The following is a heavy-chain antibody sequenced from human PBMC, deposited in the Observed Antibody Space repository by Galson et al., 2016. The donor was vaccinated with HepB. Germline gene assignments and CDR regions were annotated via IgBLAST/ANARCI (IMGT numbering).Heavy chain of an antibody. D-gene: IGHD3-16*01. V-gene: IGHV3-30*03. CDR3: ARDRRHSPTGEFVAMMYDYYGMDV. Sequence: SLRLSCAASGFTFSSYGMHWVRQAPGKGLEWVAVISYDEGNKYYADSVKGRFTISRDISKNTLYLHMNSLRAEDTAVYYCARDRRHSPTGEFVAMMYDYYGMDVWGQGTTVTVSS. CDR1: GFTFSSYG. CDR2: ISYDEGNK. J-gene: IGHJ6*02.